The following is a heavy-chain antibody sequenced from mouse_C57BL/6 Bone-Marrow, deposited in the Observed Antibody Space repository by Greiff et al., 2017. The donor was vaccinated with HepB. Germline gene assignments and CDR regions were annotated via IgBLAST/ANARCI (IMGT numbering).Heavy chain of an antibody. D-gene: IGHD1-1*01. J-gene: IGHJ2*01. V-gene: IGHV1-76*01. Sequence: QVQLKESGAELVRPGASVKLSCKASGYTFTDYYINWVKQRPGQGLEWIARIYPGSGNTYYNEKFKGKATLTAEKSSSTAYMQLSSLTSEDSAVYFCAVFITTVVAPFDYWGQGTTLTVSS. CDR2: IYPGSGNT. CDR3: AVFITTVVAPFDY. CDR1: GYTFTDYY.